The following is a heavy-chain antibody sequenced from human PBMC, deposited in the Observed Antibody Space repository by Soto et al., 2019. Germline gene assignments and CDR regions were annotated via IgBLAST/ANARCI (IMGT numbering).Heavy chain of an antibody. Sequence: GGSLRLSCAASGFTFSSYAMSWVRQAPGKGLEWVSAISGSGGSTYYADSVKGRFTISRDNSKNTLYLQMNSLRAEDTAVYYCAKPADYYGSGRAGMDVWGQGTTVTVSS. J-gene: IGHJ6*02. V-gene: IGHV3-23*01. CDR2: ISGSGGST. CDR3: AKPADYYGSGRAGMDV. D-gene: IGHD3-10*01. CDR1: GFTFSSYA.